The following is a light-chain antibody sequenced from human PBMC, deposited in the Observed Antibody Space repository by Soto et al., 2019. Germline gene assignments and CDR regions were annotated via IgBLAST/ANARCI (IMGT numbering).Light chain of an antibody. V-gene: IGLV2-14*01. CDR2: EDS. J-gene: IGLJ2*01. CDR1: SSDVGGFKY. CDR3: SSFTSSNTLV. Sequence: QSALTQPASVSGSPGQSITISCTGTSSDVGGFKYVSWYQQHPGKAPKLMIYEDSNRPSGVSNRFSGSKSGNTASLTISGLQAEDEGDYYCSSFTSSNTLVFGGGTKLTVL.